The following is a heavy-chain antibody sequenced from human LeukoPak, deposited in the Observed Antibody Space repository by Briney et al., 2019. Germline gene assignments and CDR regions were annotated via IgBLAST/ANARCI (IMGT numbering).Heavy chain of an antibody. J-gene: IGHJ4*02. CDR1: SGSISTSNYY. D-gene: IGHD6-13*01. Sequence: SETLSLTCTVSSGSISTSNYYWGWVRQPPGKALEWIGNIFYSGSTYYSPSLKSRVTISLDTSRNQFSLKLNSVTAADTAVYYCARAHSWTRGSPPYYFDYWGQGTLVTVSS. CDR2: IFYSGST. V-gene: IGHV4-39*07. CDR3: ARAHSWTRGSPPYYFDY.